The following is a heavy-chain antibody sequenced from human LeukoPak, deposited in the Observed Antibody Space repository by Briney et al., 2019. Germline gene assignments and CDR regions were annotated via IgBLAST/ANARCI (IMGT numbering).Heavy chain of an antibody. CDR2: ISGSGGST. Sequence: GGSLRLSCAASGFTFSSYAMSWVRQAPGKGLEWASAISGSGGSTYYADSVKGRFTISRDNSKNTLYLQMNSLRAEDTAVYYCARDSYDSSGYPYYFDYWGQGTLVTVSS. J-gene: IGHJ4*02. CDR1: GFTFSSYA. D-gene: IGHD3-22*01. V-gene: IGHV3-23*01. CDR3: ARDSYDSSGYPYYFDY.